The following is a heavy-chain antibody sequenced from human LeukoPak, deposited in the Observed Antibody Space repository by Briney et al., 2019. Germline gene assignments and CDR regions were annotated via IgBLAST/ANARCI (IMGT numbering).Heavy chain of an antibody. V-gene: IGHV4-59*01. CDR1: GGSISSYY. Sequence: PSETLSLTCTVSGGSISSYYWTWIRQPPGKGLEWIGYLYYSGSTNYNPSLKSRVTISVDTPKNQFSLKPTSVTAADTAVYYCARVGSYTVPDWGQGTLVTVSS. J-gene: IGHJ4*02. CDR3: ARVGSYTVPD. CDR2: LYYSGST. D-gene: IGHD3-10*01.